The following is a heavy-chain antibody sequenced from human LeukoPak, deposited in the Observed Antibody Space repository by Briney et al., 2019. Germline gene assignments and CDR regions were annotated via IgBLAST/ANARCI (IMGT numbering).Heavy chain of an antibody. CDR1: GFTFSSYW. Sequence: PGGSLRLSCAASGFTFSSYWMSWVRQAPGKGLEWVANIKQDGSEKYYVDSVKGRFTISRDNAKNSLYLQMNSLRAEDTAVYYCARDRQLWARGYYFDYWGQGTLVTVSS. CDR3: ARDRQLWARGYYFDY. J-gene: IGHJ4*02. D-gene: IGHD5-18*01. CDR2: IKQDGSEK. V-gene: IGHV3-7*01.